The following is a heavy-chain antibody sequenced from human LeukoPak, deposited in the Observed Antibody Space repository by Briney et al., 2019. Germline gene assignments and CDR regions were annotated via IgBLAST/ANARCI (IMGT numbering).Heavy chain of an antibody. CDR2: ISSSSSYI. D-gene: IGHD2-2*01. V-gene: IGHV3-21*01. J-gene: IGHJ5*02. CDR1: GFTFSTYS. Sequence: GGSLRLSCAASGFTFSTYSMNWVRQAPGKGLEWVSSISSSSSYIYYTDSVKGRFTISRDNAKNSLYLQMNSLRDEDTAVYYXXXXXLAVPGPNWFDPWGQGTLVTVSS. CDR3: XXXXLAVPGPNWFDP.